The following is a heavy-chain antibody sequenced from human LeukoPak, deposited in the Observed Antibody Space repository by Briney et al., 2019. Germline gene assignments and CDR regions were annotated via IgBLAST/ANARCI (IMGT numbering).Heavy chain of an antibody. CDR1: GGSISSGGYY. D-gene: IGHD1-1*01. CDR3: SRGVAYNYGTDY. J-gene: IGHJ4*02. CDR2: IYSSGST. V-gene: IGHV4-31*03. Sequence: SQTLSLTCTVSGGSISSGGYYWSWIRQHPEKGLEWIGHIYSSGSTYYNPSLESRVTISLDTSKNQFSLKLSSVTAADTAVYYCSRGVAYNYGTDYWGQGTLVTVSS.